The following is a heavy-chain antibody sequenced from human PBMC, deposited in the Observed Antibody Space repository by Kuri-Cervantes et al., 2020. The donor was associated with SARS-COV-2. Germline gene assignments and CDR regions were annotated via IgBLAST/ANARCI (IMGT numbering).Heavy chain of an antibody. Sequence: ASVKVSCKAYGYSFTTYTVSWVRQAPGQGLEWMGWISAYNGNTNYAQKLQGRVTMTTDTSTSTAYMELRSLRSDDTAVYYCARYCGGRRPYFDYWGQGTLVTVSS. J-gene: IGHJ4*02. CDR1: GYSFTTYT. CDR3: ARYCGGRRPYFDY. CDR2: ISAYNGNT. D-gene: IGHD2-15*01. V-gene: IGHV1-18*01.